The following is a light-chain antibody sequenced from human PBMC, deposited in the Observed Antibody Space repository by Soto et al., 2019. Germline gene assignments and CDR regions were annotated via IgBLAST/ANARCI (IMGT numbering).Light chain of an antibody. CDR1: QSISNY. V-gene: IGKV1-39*01. Sequence: IQMTQSPSSLSVSVGDRVTITCRASQSISNYVSWYQQKSGRAPKLLIYTAYSLQSGVPSWCSGGGAGADSTLIISGLQAEDFATYCRQESYSPPTFGQGTRLEIE. J-gene: IGKJ5*01. CDR2: TAY. CDR3: QESYSPPT.